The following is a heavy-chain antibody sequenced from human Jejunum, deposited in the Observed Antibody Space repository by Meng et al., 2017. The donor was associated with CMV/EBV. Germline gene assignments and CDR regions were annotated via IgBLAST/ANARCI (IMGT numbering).Heavy chain of an antibody. CDR3: AKPNFGSTKYYFDY. CDR1: GFTFTNYA. D-gene: IGHD3-3*01. CDR2: ISSGGETP. J-gene: IGHJ4*02. V-gene: IGHV3-23*01. Sequence: EVQLLDSGGGWVQLGGCVGLSCVVSGFTFTNYAMSWVRQAPGKGLEWVSGISSGGETPYYADSVKGRFTISRDNSKNMLYLQMNSLRAEDTAVYYCAKPNFGSTKYYFDYLGQGPRGTVAS.